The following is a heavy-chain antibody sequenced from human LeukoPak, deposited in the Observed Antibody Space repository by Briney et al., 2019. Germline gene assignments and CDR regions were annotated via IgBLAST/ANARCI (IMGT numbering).Heavy chain of an antibody. CDR1: GFTFSTYD. J-gene: IGHJ4*02. V-gene: IGHV3-21*01. Sequence: GGSLRLSCVAAGFTFSTYDMNWVRQAPGKGLEWVSAITSTSNHINYADSVKGRFTISRDSANNSLYLQMNSLRAEDTAVYYCARVYSANGYGSGYYDYWGQGTLVSVSS. CDR2: ITSTSNHI. D-gene: IGHD3-10*01. CDR3: ARVYSANGYGSGYYDY.